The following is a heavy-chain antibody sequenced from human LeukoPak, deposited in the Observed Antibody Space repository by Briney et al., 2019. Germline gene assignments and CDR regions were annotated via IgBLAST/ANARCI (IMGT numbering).Heavy chain of an antibody. CDR1: GGSVSSGSYY. CDR2: IYYSGST. V-gene: IGHV4-61*01. D-gene: IGHD4-11*01. CDR3: ARVFNYPGWFDP. Sequence: PSETLSLTCTVSGGSVSSGSYYWSWIRQPPGKGLEWIGYIYYSGSTNYNPSLKSRVTISVDTSKNQFSLMLSSVTAADTAVYYCARVFNYPGWFDPWGQGTLVTVSS. J-gene: IGHJ5*02.